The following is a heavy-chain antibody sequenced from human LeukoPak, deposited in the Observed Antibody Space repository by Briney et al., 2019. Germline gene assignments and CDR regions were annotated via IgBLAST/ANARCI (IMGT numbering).Heavy chain of an antibody. CDR3: ARDCTPAATGTMDG. Sequence: GASVRVSCKASGYTFTAYYIHWVRQAPGQGLEWMGIINPSGGSTSYAQKFQGRVTMTRDTSTSTVYMELSSLRSEDTAVYYCARDCTPAATGTMDGWGKGTTVTISS. CDR1: GYTFTAYY. V-gene: IGHV1-46*01. J-gene: IGHJ6*03. D-gene: IGHD2-2*01. CDR2: INPSGGST.